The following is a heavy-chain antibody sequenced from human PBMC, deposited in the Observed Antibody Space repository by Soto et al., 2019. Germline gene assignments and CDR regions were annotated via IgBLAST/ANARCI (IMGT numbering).Heavy chain of an antibody. CDR3: ARDGPYGDYGYFDY. CDR2: IYSGGTT. J-gene: IGHJ4*02. D-gene: IGHD4-17*01. Sequence: EVQLMESGGGLVQPGGSLRLSCAASGFSVSSNYMSWVRQAPGKGLEWVSVIYSGGTTHYADSVKGRFTISRDNSKNTLYLQMNSLSAEDTAVYYCARDGPYGDYGYFDYWGQGTLVTVSS. V-gene: IGHV3-66*01. CDR1: GFSVSSNY.